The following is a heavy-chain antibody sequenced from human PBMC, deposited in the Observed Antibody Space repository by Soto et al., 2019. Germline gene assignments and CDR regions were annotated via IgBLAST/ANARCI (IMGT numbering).Heavy chain of an antibody. V-gene: IGHV1-46*01. Sequence: ASVKVSCKASGYIFTTYYMHWVRQAPRQGLEWMGIINPSDGSTNYAQKLQGRVTMTRDTSTSTVYMELSSLRSEDTAVYYCASNNVDTASKEYCQHWGRGTLVTVSS. CDR1: GYIFTTYY. D-gene: IGHD5-18*01. J-gene: IGHJ1*01. CDR3: ASNNVDTASKEYCQH. CDR2: INPSDGST.